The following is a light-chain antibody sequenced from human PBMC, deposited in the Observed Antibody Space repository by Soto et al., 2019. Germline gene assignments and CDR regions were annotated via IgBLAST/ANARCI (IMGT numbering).Light chain of an antibody. V-gene: IGLV2-8*01. CDR1: SSDVGSYNY. J-gene: IGLJ3*02. CDR2: EVS. Sequence: QSALTQPASVSGSPGQSITISCTGTSSDVGSYNYVSWFQQHPGKAPKLMIYEVSKRPSGVPDRFSGSKSGNTASLTVSGLQAEDEEDYYCNSYAGSNNWVFGGGTKLTVL. CDR3: NSYAGSNNWV.